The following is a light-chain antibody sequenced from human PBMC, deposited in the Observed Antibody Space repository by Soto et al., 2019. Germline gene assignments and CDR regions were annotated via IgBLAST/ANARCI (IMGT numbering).Light chain of an antibody. J-gene: IGKJ1*01. V-gene: IGKV1-5*03. CDR3: QHYNSYSEA. Sequence: DIQMTQSPSTLSASVGDRFTITCRASQSISSWLSWYQQKPLKAPKLLIYKASTLKSGVPSRFSGSGSGTEFTLTISSLQPDDFATYYCQHYNSYSEAFGQGTTGDIK. CDR2: KAS. CDR1: QSISSW.